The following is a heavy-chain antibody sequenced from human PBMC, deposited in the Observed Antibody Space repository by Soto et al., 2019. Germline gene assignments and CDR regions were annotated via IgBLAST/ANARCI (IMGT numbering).Heavy chain of an antibody. V-gene: IGHV1-69*06. J-gene: IGHJ4*02. CDR3: ARGYYYDSSGYYYDYFDY. Sequence: QVQLVQSGAEVKKPGSSVKVSCKASGGTFSSYAISWVRQAPGQGLEWMGGIIPIFGTANYAQKFQGRVTITADKSTSTAYMELSRLRSEDTAVYYCARGYYYDSSGYYYDYFDYWGQGTLVTVSS. CDR1: GGTFSSYA. CDR2: IIPIFGTA. D-gene: IGHD3-22*01.